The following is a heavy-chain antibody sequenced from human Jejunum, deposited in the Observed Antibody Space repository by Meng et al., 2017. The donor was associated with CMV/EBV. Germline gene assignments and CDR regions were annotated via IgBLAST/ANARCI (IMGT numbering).Heavy chain of an antibody. V-gene: IGHV4-39*01. CDR1: GGSISSNGYY. J-gene: IGHJ4*02. CDR3: ARRRGGSGRDC. Sequence: LQLPGPVPGPVKPSGTLSLPCTVSGGSISSNGYYWDWVRQPPGKGLEWIGAIYHSGSTSYNPSLQSRVTMFVDTSKNQFSLMLTSVTATDTAVYYCARRRGGSGRDCWGQGTLVTVSS. D-gene: IGHD3-10*01. CDR2: IYHSGST.